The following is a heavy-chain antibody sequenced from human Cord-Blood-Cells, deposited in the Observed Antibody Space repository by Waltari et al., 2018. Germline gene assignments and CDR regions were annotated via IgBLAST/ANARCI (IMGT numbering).Heavy chain of an antibody. D-gene: IGHD6-19*01. CDR3: ARSIAVAGTYFQH. CDR2: IDYSRGT. CDR1: GGSISSSSYY. V-gene: IGHV4-39*07. Sequence: QLQLQESGPGLVKPSETLSLTCTVSGGSISSSSYYWGWIRQPPGKGLEWIGRIDYSRGTDDTPSLRRRVTISVDTSKNQFSRKLSSVTAADTAVYYCARSIAVAGTYFQHWGQGTLVTVSS. J-gene: IGHJ1*01.